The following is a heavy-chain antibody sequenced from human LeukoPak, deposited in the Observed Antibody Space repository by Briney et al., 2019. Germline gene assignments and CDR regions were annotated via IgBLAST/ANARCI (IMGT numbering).Heavy chain of an antibody. V-gene: IGHV1-18*01. CDR2: ISAYNGNT. CDR1: GYTFTIYG. J-gene: IGHJ4*02. D-gene: IGHD3-10*01. Sequence: ASVTVSCKASGYTFTIYGISWVRQAPGQGLEWMGWISAYNGNTNYAQKLQGRVTMTTDTSTSTAYMELRSLRSDDTAVYYCARDEYYYGSGSYFYFDYWGQGTLVTVSS. CDR3: ARDEYYYGSGSYFYFDY.